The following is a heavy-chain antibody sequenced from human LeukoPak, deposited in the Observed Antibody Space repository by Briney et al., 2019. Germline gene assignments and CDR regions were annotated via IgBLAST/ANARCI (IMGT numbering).Heavy chain of an antibody. D-gene: IGHD1-1*01. CDR3: ASPERTGTDGLDAFNI. Sequence: SVKVSCKASGGTFSSYAISWVRQAPGQGLEWMGGIIPIFGTANYAQKFQGRVTITTDESTSTAYMELSSLRSEDTAVYYCASPERTGTDGLDAFNIWAKGQWSPSLQ. V-gene: IGHV1-69*05. CDR1: GGTFSSYA. CDR2: IIPIFGTA. J-gene: IGHJ3*02.